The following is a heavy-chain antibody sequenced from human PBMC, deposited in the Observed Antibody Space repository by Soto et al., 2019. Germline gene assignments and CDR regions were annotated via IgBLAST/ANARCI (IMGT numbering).Heavy chain of an antibody. V-gene: IGHV4-59*08. CDR3: ARMGLGDAFDI. CDR2: IYYSGST. J-gene: IGHJ3*02. D-gene: IGHD7-27*01. Sequence: SETLSLTCTVSGGSISGYYWSWIRQPPGKGLEWIGYIYYSGSTNYNPSLKSRVTISVDTSKNQFSLKLSSVTAADTAVYYCARMGLGDAFDIWGQGTMVT. CDR1: GGSISGYY.